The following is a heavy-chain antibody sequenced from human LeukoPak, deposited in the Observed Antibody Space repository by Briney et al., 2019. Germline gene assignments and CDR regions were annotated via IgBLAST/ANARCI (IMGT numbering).Heavy chain of an antibody. Sequence: PGGSLRLSCAASGFTFSSYSMNWVRQAPGKGLEWVSYISSSSSTIYYADSVKGRFTISRDNAKNSLYLQMNSLRAEDTAVYYCARGGPDYDYVWGSYRPFDYWGQGTLVTVSS. J-gene: IGHJ4*02. D-gene: IGHD3-16*02. CDR3: ARGGPDYDYVWGSYRPFDY. CDR2: ISSSSSTI. CDR1: GFTFSSYS. V-gene: IGHV3-48*04.